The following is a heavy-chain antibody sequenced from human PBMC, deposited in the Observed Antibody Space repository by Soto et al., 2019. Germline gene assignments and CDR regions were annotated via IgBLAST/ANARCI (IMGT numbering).Heavy chain of an antibody. Sequence: QVQLVQSGAEVKKPGSSVKVSCRASGGTFSSYPINWVRQAPGQGLEWMGRITPILGIANYAQKFQGRVTITADKSTSTASIELSSLRSEDTAAYYCASQESSWGQGTLVTVSS. J-gene: IGHJ5*02. CDR2: ITPILGIA. CDR3: ASQESS. V-gene: IGHV1-69*02. D-gene: IGHD3-10*01. CDR1: GGTFSSYP.